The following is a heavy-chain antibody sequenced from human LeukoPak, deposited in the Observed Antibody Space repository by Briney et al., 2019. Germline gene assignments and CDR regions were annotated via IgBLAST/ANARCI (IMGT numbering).Heavy chain of an antibody. CDR1: GYTFTSYW. Sequence: GESLKISCKSSGYTFTSYWIAWVRQMPGKGLEWMGIVNPGDSDVRYSPSFQGQVTISADKSITTAYLQWSSLKASDTAMYYCARHSQGALFDYWGQGTLVTVSS. D-gene: IGHD3-16*01. CDR2: VNPGDSDV. V-gene: IGHV5-51*01. CDR3: ARHSQGALFDY. J-gene: IGHJ4*02.